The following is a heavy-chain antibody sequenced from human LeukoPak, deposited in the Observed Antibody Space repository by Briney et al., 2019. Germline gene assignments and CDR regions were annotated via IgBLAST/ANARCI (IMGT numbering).Heavy chain of an antibody. V-gene: IGHV4-34*01. D-gene: IGHD4-23*01. Sequence: PSETLSLTCAVYGGSFSGYYWSWIRQPPGKGLEWIGEINHNGSTNYNPSLKSRVTISVDTSKNQFSLKLSSVTAADTAVYYCARDDYGGNKPPDYWGQGTLVTVSS. CDR2: INHNGST. CDR3: ARDDYGGNKPPDY. CDR1: GGSFSGYY. J-gene: IGHJ4*02.